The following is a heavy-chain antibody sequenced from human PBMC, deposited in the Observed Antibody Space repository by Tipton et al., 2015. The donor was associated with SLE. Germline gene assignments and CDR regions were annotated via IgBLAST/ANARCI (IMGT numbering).Heavy chain of an antibody. CDR3: ARSSVYSSSWPDY. V-gene: IGHV4-59*01. CDR1: GVSMSSYY. CDR2: IYYSGST. D-gene: IGHD6-13*01. Sequence: GLVKPSETLSLTCTVSGVSMSSYYWSWIRQPPGKGLEWIGYIYYSGSTNYNPSLKSRVTISVDTSKNQFSLKLSSVTAADTAVYYCARSSVYSSSWPDYWGQGTLVTVSS. J-gene: IGHJ4*02.